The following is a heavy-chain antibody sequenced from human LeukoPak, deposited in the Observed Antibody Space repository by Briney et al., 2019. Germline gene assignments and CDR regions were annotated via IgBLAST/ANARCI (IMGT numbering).Heavy chain of an antibody. Sequence: ASVKVSCTASGYTFTSYYMHWVRQAPGQGLEWMGIINPSGGSTSYAQKFQGRVTMTRDTSTSTVYMELSSLRSEDTAVYYCASRGLGDYYGSGSYIGYYYMDVWGKGTTVTVSS. J-gene: IGHJ6*03. V-gene: IGHV1-46*01. CDR1: GYTFTSYY. CDR2: INPSGGST. CDR3: ASRGLGDYYGSGSYIGYYYMDV. D-gene: IGHD3-10*01.